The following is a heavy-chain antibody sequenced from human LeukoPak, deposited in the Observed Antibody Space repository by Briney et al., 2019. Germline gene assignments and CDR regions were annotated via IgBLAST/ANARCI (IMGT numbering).Heavy chain of an antibody. V-gene: IGHV4-59*02. D-gene: IGHD3-10*01. CDR1: GGSVSDYY. Sequence: SETLSLTCTVSGGSVSDYYWSWIRQSPGKGLEWIGYIYYTGSTSYNPSLRSRVTMSADTSKNQFSLKLSSVTAADTAVYYCAKSNGYGLVDIWGQGTMVTVSS. CDR3: AKSNGYGLVDI. CDR2: IYYTGST. J-gene: IGHJ3*02.